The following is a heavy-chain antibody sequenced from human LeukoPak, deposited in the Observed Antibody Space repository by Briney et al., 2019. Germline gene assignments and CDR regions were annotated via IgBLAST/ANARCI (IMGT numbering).Heavy chain of an antibody. Sequence: GGSLRLSCAASGFTFSSYWMHWVRQAPGKGLMWVSRISGDGSSTNYADSVKGRFTISRDNSKNTLYLQMNSLRAEDTAVYYCAKDLLVAARPYYYYGMDVWGQGTTVTVSS. J-gene: IGHJ6*02. D-gene: IGHD6-6*01. CDR1: GFTFSSYW. CDR2: ISGDGSST. CDR3: AKDLLVAARPYYYYGMDV. V-gene: IGHV3-74*01.